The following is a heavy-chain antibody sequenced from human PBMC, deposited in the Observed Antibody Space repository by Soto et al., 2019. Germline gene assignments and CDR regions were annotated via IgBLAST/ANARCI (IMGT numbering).Heavy chain of an antibody. CDR3: ARDTPPTDY. CDR1: GYTFTSYH. J-gene: IGHJ4*02. Sequence: QVQLVQSGAEVKKPGASVKVSCKTSGYTFTSYHISWVRQAPGQGLEWMGWISAYNTNTNYAQKFQGRVTMTTDTLTITAYMELSSLRSDDTAVYYCARDTPPTDYWGQGTLVTGSS. V-gene: IGHV1-18*01. CDR2: ISAYNTNT.